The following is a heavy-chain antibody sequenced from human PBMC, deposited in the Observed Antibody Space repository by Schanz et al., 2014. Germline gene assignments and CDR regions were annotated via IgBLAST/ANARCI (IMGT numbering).Heavy chain of an antibody. CDR1: GFNLRRYS. CDR3: ARLRRSGLSGMDV. CDR2: ISRDGTTS. J-gene: IGHJ6*02. D-gene: IGHD6-25*01. Sequence: QLVESGGGLVKPGGSLRLSCATSGFNLRRYSMNWVRQAPGKGLEWLSYISRDGTTSYYADSVKGRFTISRDNAKNSLYLQMNSLRAEDTAVYCCARLRRSGLSGMDVWGQGTTVTVSS. V-gene: IGHV3-21*05.